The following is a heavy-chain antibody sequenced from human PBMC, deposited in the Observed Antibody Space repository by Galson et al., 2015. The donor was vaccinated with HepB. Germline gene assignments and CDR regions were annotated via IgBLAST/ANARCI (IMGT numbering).Heavy chain of an antibody. J-gene: IGHJ5*02. CDR3: ARDHYYGSGRRSSWFDP. Sequence: SVKVSCKASGGTFSSYVISWVRQAPGQGLEWMGRIIPILGIANYAQKFQGRVTITADKSTSTAYMELSSLRSEDTAVYYCARDHYYGSGRRSSWFDPWGQGTLVTVSS. CDR1: GGTFSSYV. D-gene: IGHD3-10*01. CDR2: IIPILGIA. V-gene: IGHV1-69*04.